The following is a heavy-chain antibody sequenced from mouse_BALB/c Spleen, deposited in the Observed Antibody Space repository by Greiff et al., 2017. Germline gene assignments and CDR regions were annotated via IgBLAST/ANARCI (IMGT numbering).Heavy chain of an antibody. CDR3: TRGGDYAAFDY. J-gene: IGHJ2*01. V-gene: IGHV1-5*01. D-gene: IGHD2-4*01. CDR2: IYPGNSDT. CDR1: GYTFTSYW. Sequence: EVHLVESGTVLARPGASVKMSCKASGYTFTSYWMHWVKQRPGQGLEWIGAIYPGNSDTSYNQKFKGKAKLTAVTSTSTAYMELSSLTNEDSAVYYCTRGGDYAAFDYWGQGTTLTVSS.